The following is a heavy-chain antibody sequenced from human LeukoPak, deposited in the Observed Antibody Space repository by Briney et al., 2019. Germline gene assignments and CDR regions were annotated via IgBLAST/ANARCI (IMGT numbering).Heavy chain of an antibody. CDR1: GFTFSTYS. V-gene: IGHV3-48*01. D-gene: IGHD3-10*01. CDR3: AKEGGSGSYQIS. J-gene: IGHJ5*02. CDR2: ISGNSAPI. Sequence: PGGSLRLSCAASGFTFSTYSMNWVREAPGKGLEWVSYISGNSAPIYYADSVKGRFTIPRDNPKNSLYLQMNSLRAEDTAVYYCAKEGGSGSYQISWGQGTLVTVSS.